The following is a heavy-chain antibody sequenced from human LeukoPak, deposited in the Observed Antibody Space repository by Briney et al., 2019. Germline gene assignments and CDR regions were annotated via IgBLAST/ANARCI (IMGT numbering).Heavy chain of an antibody. CDR1: GFTFSSYA. CDR3: ARGATGICFDY. V-gene: IGHV3-30-3*01. D-gene: IGHD1-1*01. J-gene: IGHJ4*02. CDR2: ISYDGSNK. Sequence: GGSLRLSCAASGFTFSSYAMDWVRQAPGKGLGWVAVISYDGSNKYYADSVKGRFTISRDNSKNTLYLQMNSLRAEDTAVYYCARGATGICFDYWGQGTLVTVSS.